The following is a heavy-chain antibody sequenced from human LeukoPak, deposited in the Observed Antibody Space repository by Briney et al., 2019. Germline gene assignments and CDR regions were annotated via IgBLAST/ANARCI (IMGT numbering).Heavy chain of an antibody. CDR2: INPNSGDT. J-gene: IGHJ5*02. CDR1: EYTFTGYY. Sequence: GASVKVSCKTSEYTFTGYYMHWVRQAPGQGLEWMGWINPNSGDTNYAQKFQGRVTMTRDTSISTAYMELSRLRSDDTAVYYCARGPWRPPKPYTDYGDRNWFDPWGQGTLVTVSS. D-gene: IGHD4-17*01. V-gene: IGHV1-2*02. CDR3: ARGPWRPPKPYTDYGDRNWFDP.